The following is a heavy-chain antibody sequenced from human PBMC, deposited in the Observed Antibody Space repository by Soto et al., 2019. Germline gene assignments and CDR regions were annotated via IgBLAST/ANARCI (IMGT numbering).Heavy chain of an antibody. CDR3: ARSHLAATGPNDY. Sequence: GGSLRLSCAASGFTFSSYGMHWVRQAPGKGLEWVAVIWYDGSNKYYADSVKGRFTISRDNSKNTLYLQMNSLRAEDTAVYYCARSHLAATGPNDYWGQGTLVTVSS. V-gene: IGHV3-33*01. CDR2: IWYDGSNK. CDR1: GFTFSSYG. J-gene: IGHJ4*02. D-gene: IGHD6-13*01.